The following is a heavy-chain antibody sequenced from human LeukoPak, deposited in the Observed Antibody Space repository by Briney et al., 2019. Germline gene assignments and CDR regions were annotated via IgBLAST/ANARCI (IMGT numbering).Heavy chain of an antibody. D-gene: IGHD1-26*01. V-gene: IGHV4-59*08. CDR2: IYYSGST. CDR3: ARVNSGSYYASFDY. Sequence: SETLSLTCTVSGGSISSYYWNWIRPPPGKGLEWIGYIYYSGSTNYNPSLKSRVTISLDTSKNQFSLKLSSVTAADTAVYYCARVNSGSYYASFDYWGQGTLVTVSS. CDR1: GGSISSYY. J-gene: IGHJ4*02.